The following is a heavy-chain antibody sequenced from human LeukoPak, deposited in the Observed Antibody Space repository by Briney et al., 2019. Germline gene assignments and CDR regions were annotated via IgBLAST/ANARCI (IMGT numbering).Heavy chain of an antibody. CDR2: ITSNGGST. Sequence: PGGSLTLSCAASGFTFSSYPMHWVRQAPGKGLEYVSAITSNGGSTDYANSVKGRFTISRDNSKNTLYLQMGSLRADDMAVYYCAREALSLARAYCFDYWGQGTLVTVSS. J-gene: IGHJ4*02. CDR3: AREALSLARAYCFDY. V-gene: IGHV3-64*01. CDR1: GFTFSSYP. D-gene: IGHD3-16*01.